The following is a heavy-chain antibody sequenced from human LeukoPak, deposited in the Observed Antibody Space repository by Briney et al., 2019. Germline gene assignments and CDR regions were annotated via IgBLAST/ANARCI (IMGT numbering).Heavy chain of an antibody. CDR3: ATKQWLAPPPDS. V-gene: IGHV3-74*01. Sequence: GGSLRLSCAASGFTFGKYWMLWVRQAPGKGLESVSRINTDGTVTTYADSVKGRFTVSRDNADNTMFLQMYSVRDEDTAVYYCATKQWLAPPPDSWGQGTPVTVSS. CDR2: INTDGTVT. J-gene: IGHJ4*02. CDR1: GFTFGKYW. D-gene: IGHD6-19*01.